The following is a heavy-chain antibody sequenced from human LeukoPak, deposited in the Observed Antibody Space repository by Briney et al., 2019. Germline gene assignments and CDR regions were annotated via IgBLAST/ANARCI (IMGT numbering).Heavy chain of an antibody. CDR3: AREDTMIDY. J-gene: IGHJ4*02. D-gene: IGHD3-22*01. Sequence: SETLSLTCTVSGGSISSYYWSWIRQPPGKGLEGIGYIYYSGSTNYNPSLKSRVTISVDTSKNQFSLKLSSVTAADTAVYYCAREDTMIDYWGQGTLVTVSS. V-gene: IGHV4-59*01. CDR1: GGSISSYY. CDR2: IYYSGST.